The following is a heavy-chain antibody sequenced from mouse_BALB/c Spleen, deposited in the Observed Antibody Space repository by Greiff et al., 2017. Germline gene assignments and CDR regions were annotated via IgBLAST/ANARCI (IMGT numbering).Heavy chain of an antibody. V-gene: IGHV1S137*01. D-gene: IGHD2-1*01. CDR1: GYTFTDYA. Sequence: VQLQQSGAELVRPGVSVKISCKGSGYTFTDYAMHWVKQSHAKSLEWIGVISTYYGDASYNQKFKGKATMTVDKSSSTAYMELARLTSEDSAIYYCARRGDGNYPFDYWGQGTTLTGSS. J-gene: IGHJ2*01. CDR3: ARRGDGNYPFDY. CDR2: ISTYYGDA.